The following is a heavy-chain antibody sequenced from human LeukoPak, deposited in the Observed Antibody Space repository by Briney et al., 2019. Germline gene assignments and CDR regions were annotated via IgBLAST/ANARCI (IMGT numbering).Heavy chain of an antibody. Sequence: SGGSLRLSCAASGFTFSSYAMSWVRQAPGKGLEWVSAISGSGGSTYYADSVKGRFTISRDNSKNTLYLQMNSLRAEDTAAYYCAKELLAVAGTGVDYWGQGTLVTVSS. CDR2: ISGSGGST. J-gene: IGHJ4*02. V-gene: IGHV3-23*01. CDR1: GFTFSSYA. CDR3: AKELLAVAGTGVDY. D-gene: IGHD6-19*01.